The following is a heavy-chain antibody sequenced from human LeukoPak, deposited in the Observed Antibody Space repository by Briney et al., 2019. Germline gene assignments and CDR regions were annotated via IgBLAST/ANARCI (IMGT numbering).Heavy chain of an antibody. CDR1: GFTFSSYA. V-gene: IGHV3-30*04. Sequence: GSLRLSCAASGFTFSSYAMHWVRQAPGKGLEWVAVISYDGSNKYYADSVKGRFTIPRDNSKNTLYLQMNSLRAEDTAVYYCARDPGSRFNYGSGSYWFDPWGQGTLVTVSS. J-gene: IGHJ5*02. CDR3: ARDPGSRFNYGSGSYWFDP. D-gene: IGHD3-10*01. CDR2: ISYDGSNK.